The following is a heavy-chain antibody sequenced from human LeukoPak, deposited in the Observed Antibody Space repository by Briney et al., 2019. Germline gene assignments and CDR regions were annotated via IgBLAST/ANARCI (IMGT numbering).Heavy chain of an antibody. CDR1: GGSISSGSYY. CDR2: IYYSGST. D-gene: IGHD2-21*02. Sequence: SQTLSLTCTVSGGSISSGSYYWSWIRQPPGKGLEWIGYIYYSGSTNYNPSLKSRVTISVDTSKNQFSLKLSSVTAADTAVYYCARAVSGDGDYWGQGTLVTVSS. V-gene: IGHV4-61*01. CDR3: ARAVSGDGDY. J-gene: IGHJ4*02.